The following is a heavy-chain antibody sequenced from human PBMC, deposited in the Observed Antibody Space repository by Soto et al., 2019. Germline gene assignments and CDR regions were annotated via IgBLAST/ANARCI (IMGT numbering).Heavy chain of an antibody. J-gene: IGHJ5*02. V-gene: IGHV4-34*01. D-gene: IGHD5-12*01. CDR2: ITHSGST. Sequence: SETLSLTCAVYGGSFSGYYWSWIRQPPGKGLEWIGEITHSGSTNYNPSLKSRVTISVDTSKNQFSLKLSSVTAADTAVYYCAARRGYSGCDSIAPRSWGQGTLVTVSS. CDR1: GGSFSGYY. CDR3: AARRGYSGCDSIAPRS.